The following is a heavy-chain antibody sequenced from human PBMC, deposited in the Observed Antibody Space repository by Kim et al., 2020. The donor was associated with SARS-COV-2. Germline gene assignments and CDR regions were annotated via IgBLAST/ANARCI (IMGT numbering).Heavy chain of an antibody. J-gene: IGHJ6*03. Sequence: GGSLRLSCTASGFTFGDYAMSWFRQAPGKGLEWVGFIRSKAYGGTTEYAASVKGRFTISRDDSKSIAYLQMNSLKTEDTAVYYCNSNYYDSSGYRLPGRKDYYYYMDVRGKGTAVTVSS. CDR3: NSNYYDSSGYRLPGRKDYYYYMDV. CDR2: IRSKAYGGTT. CDR1: GFTFGDYA. V-gene: IGHV3-49*03. D-gene: IGHD3-22*01.